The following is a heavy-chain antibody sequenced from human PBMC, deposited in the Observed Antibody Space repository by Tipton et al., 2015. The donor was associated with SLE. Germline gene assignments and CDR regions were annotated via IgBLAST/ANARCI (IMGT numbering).Heavy chain of an antibody. Sequence: TLSLTCTVSGGSTTTVGYYWSWNRQHPGKGLEWIGYIYDSKSTYYNPSLKSRLTMSADTSKNQISLKLSSVSAADTAVYYCVRGPKDVWGQGTTVTVSS. CDR2: IYDSKST. V-gene: IGHV4-31*03. J-gene: IGHJ6*02. CDR1: GGSTTTVGYY. CDR3: VRGPKDV.